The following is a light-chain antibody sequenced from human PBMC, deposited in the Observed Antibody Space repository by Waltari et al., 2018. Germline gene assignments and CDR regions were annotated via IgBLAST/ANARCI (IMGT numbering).Light chain of an antibody. CDR3: QQSFSTLFT. CDR1: QSINTY. V-gene: IGKV1-39*01. CDR2: AAS. J-gene: IGKJ3*01. Sequence: DIQMTPSPSSLSASVGDRVTITCRASQSINTYLNWYQQKPGKAPKLLIYAASSLQSGVPSRFSGSGSGTDFTLTISSLQPEDFATYYCQQSFSTLFTFGPGTKVDIK.